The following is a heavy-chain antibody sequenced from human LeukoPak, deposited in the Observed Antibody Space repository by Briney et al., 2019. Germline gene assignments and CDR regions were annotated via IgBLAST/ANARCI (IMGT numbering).Heavy chain of an antibody. V-gene: IGHV1-69*13. CDR3: ARGNFSGSLLPSDY. D-gene: IGHD2-15*01. Sequence: SVKVSCKASGYTFTSYAISWVRQAPGQGLEWMGGIIPIFGTANYAQKFQGRVTITADESTSTAYMELSSLRSEDTAVYYCARGNFSGSLLPSDYWGQGTLVTVSS. J-gene: IGHJ4*02. CDR2: IIPIFGTA. CDR1: GYTFTSYA.